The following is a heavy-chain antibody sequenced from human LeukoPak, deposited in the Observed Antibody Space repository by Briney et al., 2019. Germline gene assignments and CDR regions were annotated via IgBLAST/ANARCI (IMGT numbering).Heavy chain of an antibody. J-gene: IGHJ4*02. CDR3: ARDWVSSGPTNDY. D-gene: IGHD3-22*01. CDR1: GYTFTGYY. V-gene: IGHV1-18*04. CDR2: ISAYNGNT. Sequence: ASVKVSCKASGYTFTGYYMHWVRQAPEQGLEWMGWISAYNGNTNYAQKLQGRVTMTTDTSTSTAYMELRSLRSDDTAVYYCARDWVSSGPTNDYWGQGTLVTVSS.